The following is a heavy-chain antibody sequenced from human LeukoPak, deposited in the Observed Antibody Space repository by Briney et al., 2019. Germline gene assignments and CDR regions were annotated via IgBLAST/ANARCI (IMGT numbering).Heavy chain of an antibody. CDR1: GFTFTTYA. D-gene: IGHD2-15*01. CDR2: ISGNGRTT. CDR3: AKDFSGGSLYWSWGL. J-gene: IGHJ2*01. Sequence: GGSLRLSCAASGFTFTTYAMTWVRQPPGKGLEWVSAISGNGRTTYYADPVKGLFTISRDNSKDTLYLQTNSLRAEARAVYSWAKDFSGGSLYWSWGLWGRGPLVTVSS. V-gene: IGHV3-23*01.